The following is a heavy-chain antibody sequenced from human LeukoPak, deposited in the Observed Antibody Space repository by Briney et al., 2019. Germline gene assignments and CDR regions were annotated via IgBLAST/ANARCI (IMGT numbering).Heavy chain of an antibody. Sequence: SETLSLTCTVSGVSISSYYWSWIRQPPGQGLEWIGYIFHSGTTNYNPSLKSRVTMSVDTSKNQFSLKLSSVTAADTAVYYCARDQYYYGSGSYYYFDYWGQGTLVTVSS. CDR2: IFHSGTT. CDR3: ARDQYYYGSGSYYYFDY. D-gene: IGHD3-10*01. J-gene: IGHJ4*02. V-gene: IGHV4-59*12. CDR1: GVSISSYY.